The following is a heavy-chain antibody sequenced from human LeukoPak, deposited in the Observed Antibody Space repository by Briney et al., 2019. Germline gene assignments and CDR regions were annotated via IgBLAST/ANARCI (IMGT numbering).Heavy chain of an antibody. CDR3: ARDPIFGVQDFDY. D-gene: IGHD3-3*01. J-gene: IGHJ4*02. V-gene: IGHV3-48*03. Sequence: GGSLRLSCAASGFTFSSYEMNWVRQAPGKGLEWVSYISSSGSTIYYADSVKGRFTISRDNAKNSLYLQMNSLRAEGTAVYYCARDPIFGVQDFDYWGQGTLVTVSS. CDR2: ISSSGSTI. CDR1: GFTFSSYE.